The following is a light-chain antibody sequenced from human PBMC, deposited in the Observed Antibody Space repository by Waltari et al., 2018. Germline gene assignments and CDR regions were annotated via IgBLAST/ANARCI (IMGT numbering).Light chain of an antibody. CDR3: QQYNSYRT. V-gene: IGKV1-5*03. CDR2: KAS. Sequence: TCRASQSISSWLAWYQQKPGKAPKLLIYKASSLESGVPSRFSGSGSGTEFTLTISSLQPDDFATYYCQQYNSYRTFGQGTKVEIK. J-gene: IGKJ1*01. CDR1: QSISSW.